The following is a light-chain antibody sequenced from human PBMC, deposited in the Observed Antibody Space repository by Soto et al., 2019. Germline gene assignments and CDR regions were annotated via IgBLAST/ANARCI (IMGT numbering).Light chain of an antibody. CDR3: QDSYSTPPT. Sequence: DIRMTQSPSSLSASVGDRVTITCRASQSISSYLNWYQQKPGKAPKLLIYAASSLQSGIPSRFSGSGSCADFTRTISTLQPEDFATDDSQDSYSTPPTVGGGTKVE. CDR2: AAS. J-gene: IGKJ4*01. V-gene: IGKV1-39*01. CDR1: QSISSY.